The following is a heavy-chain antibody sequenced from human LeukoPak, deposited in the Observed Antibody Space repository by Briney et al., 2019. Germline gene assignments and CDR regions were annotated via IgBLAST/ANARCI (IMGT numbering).Heavy chain of an antibody. CDR3: AKAAELGHYYYGMDV. CDR1: GFTLDDYA. V-gene: IGHV3-9*01. CDR2: ISWNSGSI. D-gene: IGHD6-6*01. J-gene: IGHJ6*02. Sequence: PGGSLRLSCAASGFTLDDYAMHWVRQAPGKGLEWVSGISWNSGSIGYADSVKGRFTISRDNAKNSLYLQMNSLRAEDTALYYCAKAAELGHYYYGMDVWGQGTTVTVSS.